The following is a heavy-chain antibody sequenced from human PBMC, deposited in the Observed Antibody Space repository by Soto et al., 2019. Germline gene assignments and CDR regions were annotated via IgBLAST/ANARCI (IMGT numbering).Heavy chain of an antibody. J-gene: IGHJ4*02. CDR2: TYSGGDT. Sequence: EVRLVESGGGLVQPGGSLRLSCAASGVTVGNNYMSWVRQAPGKGLACVSVTYSGGDTRYADSVKGRFTMSRDSTKNAVYLQMDSLRAKETAVYFCARNVPVTALGYWGQGSLVTVSS. D-gene: IGHD4-17*01. CDR3: ARNVPVTALGY. CDR1: GVTVGNNY. V-gene: IGHV3-66*01.